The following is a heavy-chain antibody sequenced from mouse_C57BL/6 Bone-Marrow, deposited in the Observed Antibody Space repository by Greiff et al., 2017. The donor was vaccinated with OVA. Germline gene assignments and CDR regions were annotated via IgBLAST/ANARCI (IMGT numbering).Heavy chain of an antibody. Sequence: EVQLQQSGPELVKPGASVKISCKASGYTFTDYYMNWVKQSHGKSLEWIGDINPNNGGTSYNQKFKGKATLTVDKSSSTAYMELRSLTSEDSAVYYCARDDYDQAWFAYWGQGTLVTVSA. CDR2: INPNNGGT. J-gene: IGHJ3*01. CDR1: GYTFTDYY. D-gene: IGHD2-4*01. CDR3: ARDDYDQAWFAY. V-gene: IGHV1-26*01.